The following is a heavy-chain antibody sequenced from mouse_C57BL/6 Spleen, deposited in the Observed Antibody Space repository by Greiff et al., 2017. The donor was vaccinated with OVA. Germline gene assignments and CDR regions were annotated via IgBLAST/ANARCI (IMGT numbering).Heavy chain of an antibody. Sequence: VQLQQSGAELVKPGASVKISCKASGYAFSSYWMNWVKQRPGRGLEWMGQIYPGDGDPNYNGKFKGKATLTADKSSSPAYMQLSSLTSEDSAVYFCARDYDRAYWGQGTLVTVSA. CDR1: GYAFSSYW. CDR2: IYPGDGDP. V-gene: IGHV1-80*01. CDR3: ARDYDRAY. J-gene: IGHJ3*01. D-gene: IGHD2-4*01.